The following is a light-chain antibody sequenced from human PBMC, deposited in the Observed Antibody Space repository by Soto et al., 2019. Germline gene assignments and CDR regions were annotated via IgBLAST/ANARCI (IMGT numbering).Light chain of an antibody. CDR1: QSVTSTF. CDR2: GAS. CDR3: QQYGSSPPT. V-gene: IGKV3-20*01. Sequence: EIELTQSPGTLSLSPGERATLSCRASQSVTSTFLAWYQQKPGQAPRLLIYGASSRATGIPDRFSGSGSGTDFTLTISRLEPDDFAVYYCQQYGSSPPTFGQGTKVEIK. J-gene: IGKJ1*01.